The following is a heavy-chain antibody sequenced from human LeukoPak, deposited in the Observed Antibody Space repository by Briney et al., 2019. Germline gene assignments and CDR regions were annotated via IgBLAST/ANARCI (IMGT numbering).Heavy chain of an antibody. D-gene: IGHD6-19*01. CDR1: GGSFSGYY. CDR2: INHSGST. V-gene: IGHV4-34*01. Sequence: SETLSLTCAVYGGSFSGYYWSWIRQPPGKGLEWIGEINHSGSTNYNPSLKSRVTISVDTSKNQFSLKLSSVTAADTAVYYCARGKYSSGWYEFWWFDPWGQGTLVTVSS. J-gene: IGHJ5*02. CDR3: ARGKYSSGWYEFWWFDP.